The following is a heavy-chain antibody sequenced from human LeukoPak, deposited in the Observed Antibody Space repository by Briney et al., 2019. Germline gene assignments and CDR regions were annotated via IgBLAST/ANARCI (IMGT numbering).Heavy chain of an antibody. CDR3: ARDQRRFGEFDY. CDR2: IYSGGST. J-gene: IGHJ4*02. D-gene: IGHD3-10*01. CDR1: GFTVSSNY. V-gene: IGHV3-53*01. Sequence: GGSLRLSCAASGFTVSSNYMSWVRQAPGKELEWVSVIYSGGSTYYADSVKGRFTISRDNSKNTLYLQMNSLRAEDTAVYYCARDQRRFGEFDYWGQGTLVTVSS.